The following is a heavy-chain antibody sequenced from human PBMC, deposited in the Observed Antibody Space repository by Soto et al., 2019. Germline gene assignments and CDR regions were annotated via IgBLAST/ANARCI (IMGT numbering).Heavy chain of an antibody. Sequence: EVQLVQSGAEVKKPGESLKISCKGSGYSFTSYWIGWARQMPGKGLEWMGIIYPGDSDTRYSPSFQGQVTISADKSISTACLQWSSLKASDTAMYYCARTAAAGKYYYAMDVWGQGTTVTVSS. J-gene: IGHJ6*02. V-gene: IGHV5-51*01. D-gene: IGHD6-13*01. CDR1: GYSFTSYW. CDR3: ARTAAAGKYYYAMDV. CDR2: IYPGDSDT.